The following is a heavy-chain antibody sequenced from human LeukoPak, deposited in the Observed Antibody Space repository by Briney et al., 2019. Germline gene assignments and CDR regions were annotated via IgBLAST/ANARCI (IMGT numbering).Heavy chain of an antibody. Sequence: SETLSLTCAVYGGSFSGYYWSWIRQPPGKGLEWIGEINHSGSTNYNPSLKSRVTISVDTSKNQFSLKLSSVTAADTAVYYCARLPYYDYVWGSYRYWYFDYWGQGTLVTVSS. V-gene: IGHV4-34*01. CDR3: ARLPYYDYVWGSYRYWYFDY. CDR2: INHSGST. CDR1: GGSFSGYY. D-gene: IGHD3-16*02. J-gene: IGHJ4*02.